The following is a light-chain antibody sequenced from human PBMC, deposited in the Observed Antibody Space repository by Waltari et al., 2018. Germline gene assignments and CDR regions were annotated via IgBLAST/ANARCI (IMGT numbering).Light chain of an antibody. V-gene: IGKV1-5*03. CDR1: QSINSW. Sequence: DIQMTQSPSTLSAYVGDRVIITCRTSQSINSWLAWYQQKPGRAPKLLIHKASTLQSGVPSRFSGSESGTEFTLTISSLQPDDFATYYCQQYDTYKRTFGQGTKVEIK. J-gene: IGKJ1*01. CDR3: QQYDTYKRT. CDR2: KAS.